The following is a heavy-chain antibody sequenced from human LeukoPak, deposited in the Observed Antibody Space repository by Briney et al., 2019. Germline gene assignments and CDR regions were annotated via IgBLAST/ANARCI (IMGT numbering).Heavy chain of an antibody. D-gene: IGHD6-13*01. CDR1: GFTFSSSA. J-gene: IGHJ5*02. CDR3: AKCSGPYSSNCLNWFDP. CDR2: ISRSGGAT. V-gene: IGHV3-23*01. Sequence: GGSLRLSCAASGFTFSSSAMSWVRQAPGKGLEWVSTISRSGGATFYADSVKGRFTISRDNSKNTLFLQMNSLRVDDTAVYYCAKCSGPYSSNCLNWFDPWGQGTLVTVSS.